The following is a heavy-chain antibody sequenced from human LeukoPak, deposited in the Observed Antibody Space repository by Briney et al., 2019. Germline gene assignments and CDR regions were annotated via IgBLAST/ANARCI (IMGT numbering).Heavy chain of an antibody. CDR1: GGSISSSSYY. D-gene: IGHD6-6*01. Sequence: SETLSPTCTVSGGSISSSSYYWGWIRQPPGKGLEWIGSIYYSGSTYYNPSLKSRVTISVDTSKNQFSLKLSSVTAADTAVYYCARDYSSWTFDYWGQGTLVTVSS. J-gene: IGHJ4*02. V-gene: IGHV4-39*07. CDR2: IYYSGST. CDR3: ARDYSSWTFDY.